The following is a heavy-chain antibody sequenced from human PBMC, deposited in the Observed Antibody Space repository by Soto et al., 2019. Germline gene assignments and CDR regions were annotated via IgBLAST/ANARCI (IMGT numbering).Heavy chain of an antibody. CDR2: IYWDDDK. CDR1: GFSLSTSEVG. V-gene: IGHV2-5*02. CDR3: AHRPVTSTVGTFDI. Sequence: QITLKESGPTLVKPTQTLTLTCTFSGFSLSTSEVGVGWIRQPPGKALEWLALIYWDDDKRYSPSLRGRLTTXKXTXXNRVVLSMTDMDPVDTATYYCAHRPVTSTVGTFDIWGQGTMVTVSS. D-gene: IGHD2-21*02. J-gene: IGHJ3*02.